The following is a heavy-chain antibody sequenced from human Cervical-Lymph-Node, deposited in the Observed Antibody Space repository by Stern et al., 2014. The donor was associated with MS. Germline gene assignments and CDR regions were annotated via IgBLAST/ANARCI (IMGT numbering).Heavy chain of an antibody. D-gene: IGHD2-15*01. Sequence: QVQLVQAGAEVRKPGASVKVSCKASGYIFTTYSLHWVRQAPGQRHEWMGWINAGNGNTKYSQQFQGRVSITRDTSATTAYMDLSSLRSEDTAVYYCARGGGYYYGMDVWGRGTTVTVSS. CDR1: GYIFTTYS. CDR2: INAGNGNT. CDR3: ARGGGYYYGMDV. J-gene: IGHJ6*02. V-gene: IGHV1-3*01.